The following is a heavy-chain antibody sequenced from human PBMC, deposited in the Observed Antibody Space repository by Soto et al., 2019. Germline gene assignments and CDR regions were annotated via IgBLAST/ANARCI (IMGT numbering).Heavy chain of an antibody. J-gene: IGHJ4*02. D-gene: IGHD3-10*01. Sequence: QVQLVESGGGVVQPGRSLRLSCAASGFTFSSYGMHWVRQAPGKGLEWVAVISYDGSNTYYADSVKGRFTISRDNSKNTLYLQMNSLRAEDTAVYYCAKGGYYGSGSSPFAYWGQGTLVTVSS. CDR1: GFTFSSYG. CDR3: AKGGYYGSGSSPFAY. CDR2: ISYDGSNT. V-gene: IGHV3-30*18.